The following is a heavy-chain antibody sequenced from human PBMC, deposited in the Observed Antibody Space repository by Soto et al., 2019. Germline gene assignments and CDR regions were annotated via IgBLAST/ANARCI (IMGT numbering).Heavy chain of an antibody. CDR3: ARHRQGGSGPPISDY. Sequence: SETLSLTCTVSGGSISSGSYYWGWIRQSPGKELERIATIYYTGTTNYNPSLKNRVTMSVDTSKNQISLILSSVTVADTSVFYCARHRQGGSGPPISDYWGQGTPVTVS. D-gene: IGHD3-10*01. V-gene: IGHV4-39*01. CDR1: GGSISSGSYY. J-gene: IGHJ4*02. CDR2: IYYTGTT.